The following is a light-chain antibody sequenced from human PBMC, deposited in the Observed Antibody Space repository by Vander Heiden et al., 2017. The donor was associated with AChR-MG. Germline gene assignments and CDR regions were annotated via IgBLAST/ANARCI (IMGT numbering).Light chain of an antibody. J-gene: IGKJ4*01. Sequence: DIQMTQSPSSLSASVGDTVTITCRASLSIANYLNWYQQTPGKAPQVLIYAASSLQSGVPRRFSGSGSGTHFTLTISSLQPEDFATYYCQQSVWFPRTFGGGTKVELK. CDR3: QQSVWFPRT. CDR1: LSIANY. CDR2: AAS. V-gene: IGKV1-39*01.